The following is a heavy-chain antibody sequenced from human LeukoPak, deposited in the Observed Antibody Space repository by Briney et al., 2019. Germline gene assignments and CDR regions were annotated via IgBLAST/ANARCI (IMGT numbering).Heavy chain of an antibody. CDR2: ISGSTSYI. J-gene: IGHJ4*02. V-gene: IGHV3-21*01. D-gene: IGHD3-16*02. CDR3: ARGSDFVWGSYRPYFDY. CDR1: GFTFRRYS. Sequence: GGSLRLSCVASGFTFRRYSMNWVRQAPGKGLEWVSSISGSTSYIYYADSVRGRFTISRDNAKNSLYLQMNSLRAEDTAVYYCARGSDFVWGSYRPYFDYWGQGTLVTVSS.